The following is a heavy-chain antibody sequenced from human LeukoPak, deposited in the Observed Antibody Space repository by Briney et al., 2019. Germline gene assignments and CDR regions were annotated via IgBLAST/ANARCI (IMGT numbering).Heavy chain of an antibody. D-gene: IGHD1-26*01. CDR2: ISGGSGDT. Sequence: RASVKVSCKASGYIFTSYAMHWVRQAPGQRLEWMGRISGGSGDTKYSQKFQDRVTITRDTSASTAYMELNSVRSEDTAVYYCARIGWELPHTDYYFDYWGQGTLVTISS. CDR1: GYIFTSYA. J-gene: IGHJ4*02. V-gene: IGHV1-3*01. CDR3: ARIGWELPHTDYYFDY.